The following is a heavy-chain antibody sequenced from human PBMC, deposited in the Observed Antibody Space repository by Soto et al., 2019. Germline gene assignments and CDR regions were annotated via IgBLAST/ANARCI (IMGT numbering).Heavy chain of an antibody. V-gene: IGHV4-31*03. CDR3: ARDHRPSGSYLCLSYYGLDV. CDR2: IHYTGDT. J-gene: IGHJ6*02. CDR1: GDSISRGDYY. D-gene: IGHD1-26*01. Sequence: SETLSLTCSVSGDSISRGDYYWTWIRQPPGKGLEWIGYIHYTGDTYYKSSLKSRLTISLDTSKNHFSLELTSVTAADTAVYYCARDHRPSGSYLCLSYYGLDVWGQGTTVTVSS.